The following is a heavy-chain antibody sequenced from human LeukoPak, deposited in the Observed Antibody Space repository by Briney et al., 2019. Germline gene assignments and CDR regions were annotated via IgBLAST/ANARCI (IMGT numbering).Heavy chain of an antibody. V-gene: IGHV4-39*02. D-gene: IGHD6-13*01. J-gene: IGHJ4*02. CDR2: IYYSGST. CDR1: GGSISSSSYC. Sequence: PLETLSLTCTVSGGSISSSSYCWGWIRQPPGKGLEWIGSIYYSGSTYYNPSLKSRVTISVDTSKNQFSLKLSSVTAADTAVYYCARESGIAAAGSRGGIDYWGQGTLVTVSS. CDR3: ARESGIAAAGSRGGIDY.